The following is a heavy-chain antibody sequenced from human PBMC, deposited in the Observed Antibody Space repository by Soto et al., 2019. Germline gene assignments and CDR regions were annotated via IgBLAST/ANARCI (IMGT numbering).Heavy chain of an antibody. CDR2: INIDGSST. CDR3: ARGRGYCSGRSCFVDF. J-gene: IGHJ4*02. Sequence: EVQLVESGGGLVQPGGSLRLSCAASGFTFSSYWMHWVHQAPGKGLVWVSRINIDGSSTTYADSVKGRFTISRDNAKNTLYLQMNSLRVEDTAVYFCARGRGYCSGRSCFVDFWGQGTLVTVSS. D-gene: IGHD2-15*01. CDR1: GFTFSSYW. V-gene: IGHV3-74*03.